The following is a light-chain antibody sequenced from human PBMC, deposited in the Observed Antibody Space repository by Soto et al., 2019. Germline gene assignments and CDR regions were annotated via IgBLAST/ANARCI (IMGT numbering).Light chain of an antibody. CDR1: QSLVYSDGNTY. CDR2: KVS. CDR3: MQGTHWPIT. V-gene: IGKV2-30*01. Sequence: DVVMTQSPLSLPVTLGQPASISCMSSQSLVYSDGNTYLSWFQQRPGQSPRRLIYKVSNRDSGVPDRFSGSGSGTDFTLKISRVEAEDVGVYYCMQGTHWPITFGQGTRLEIK. J-gene: IGKJ5*01.